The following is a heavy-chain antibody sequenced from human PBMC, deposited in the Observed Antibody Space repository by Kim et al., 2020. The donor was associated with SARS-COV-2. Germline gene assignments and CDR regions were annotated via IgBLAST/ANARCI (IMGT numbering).Heavy chain of an antibody. Sequence: GGSLRLSCAASGFTFSSYAMSWVRQAPGKGLEWVSAISGSGGSTYYADSVKGRFTISRDNSKNTLYLQRNSLRAEDTAVYYCAKVVYGSGIGWFDPWGQGTLVTVSS. V-gene: IGHV3-23*01. CDR1: GFTFSSYA. D-gene: IGHD3-10*01. CDR3: AKVVYGSGIGWFDP. J-gene: IGHJ5*02. CDR2: ISGSGGST.